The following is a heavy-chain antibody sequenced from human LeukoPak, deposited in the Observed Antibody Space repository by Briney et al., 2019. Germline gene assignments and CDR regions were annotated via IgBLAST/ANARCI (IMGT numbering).Heavy chain of an antibody. J-gene: IGHJ4*02. D-gene: IGHD2-2*01. CDR2: IDPSDSYT. CDR3: ARRCSSSSCPFEY. CDR1: GGTFSSYA. V-gene: IGHV5-10-1*01. Sequence: ASVKVSCKASGGTFSSYAISWVRQAPGQGLEWMGRIDPSDSYTNYSPSFQGHVTISADKSISTAYLQWSSLKASDTAMYYCARRCSSSSCPFEYWGQGTLVTVSS.